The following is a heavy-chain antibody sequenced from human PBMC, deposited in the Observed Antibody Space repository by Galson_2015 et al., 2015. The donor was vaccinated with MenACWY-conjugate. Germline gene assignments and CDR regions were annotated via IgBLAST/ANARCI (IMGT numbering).Heavy chain of an antibody. Sequence: SLRLSCAASGFTFSSYGMNWVRQAPGKGLEWVSHISSSASSIFYADSVKGRFTISRDDAKNSLYLQTNSLRVEDTAVYYCVRDRTADTPLLRPGYWGQGALVTVSS. CDR1: GFTFSSYG. CDR2: ISSSASSI. D-gene: IGHD2-21*02. CDR3: VRDRTADTPLLRPGY. V-gene: IGHV3-48*03. J-gene: IGHJ4*02.